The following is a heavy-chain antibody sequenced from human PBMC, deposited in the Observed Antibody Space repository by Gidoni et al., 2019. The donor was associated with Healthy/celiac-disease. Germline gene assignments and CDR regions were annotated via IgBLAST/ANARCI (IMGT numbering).Heavy chain of an antibody. D-gene: IGHD6-13*01. Sequence: EVQLLESGGGLVQPGGSLRLSCAASGFTFSSYAMSWVRQAPGKGLEGVSAISGSGGSTYYADSVKGRFTISRDNSKNTLYLQMNSLRAEDTAVYYCAKAPGPQILTIAAAGTGGWFDPWGQGTLVTVSS. CDR2: ISGSGGST. CDR1: GFTFSSYA. V-gene: IGHV3-23*01. J-gene: IGHJ5*02. CDR3: AKAPGPQILTIAAAGTGGWFDP.